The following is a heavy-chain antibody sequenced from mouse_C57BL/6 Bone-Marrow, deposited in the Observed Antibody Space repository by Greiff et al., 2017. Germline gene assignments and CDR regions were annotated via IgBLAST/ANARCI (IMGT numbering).Heavy chain of an antibody. V-gene: IGHV7-3*02. CDR1: GFTFTDYY. CDR3: ARNGSTWFAY. D-gene: IGHD1-1*01. Sequence: EVQLVESGGGLVQPGGSLRLSCATSGFTFTDYYMSWVRQPPGKALEWLGFIRNKANGYTTEYSASVKGRFTISRDNSQSILYLQINTLRAEDSANDYCARNGSTWFAYWGQGTLVTVSA. CDR2: IRNKANGYTT. J-gene: IGHJ3*01.